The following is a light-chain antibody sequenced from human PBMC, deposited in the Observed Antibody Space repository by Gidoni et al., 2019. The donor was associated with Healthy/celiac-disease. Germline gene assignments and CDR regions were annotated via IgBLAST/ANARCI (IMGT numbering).Light chain of an antibody. Sequence: EIVLTQSPGTLSLSPGERATLSCRASQSVSSSYLAWYQQKPGQAPSLLIYGASSRATGIPDRFSGSGSGTAFTLTISSLVPADFAVYYCQQYGSSPWTFGQGTKVEIK. J-gene: IGKJ1*01. V-gene: IGKV3-20*01. CDR1: QSVSSSY. CDR3: QQYGSSPWT. CDR2: GAS.